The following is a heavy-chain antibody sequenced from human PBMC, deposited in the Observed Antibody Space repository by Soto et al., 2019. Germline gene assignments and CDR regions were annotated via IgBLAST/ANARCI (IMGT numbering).Heavy chain of an antibody. CDR1: GGTFSSYA. CDR2: IIPIFGTA. J-gene: IGHJ4*02. V-gene: IGHV1-69*13. Sequence: ASVKVSCKASGGTFSSYAISWVRQAPGQGLEWMGGIIPIFGTANYAQKFQGRVTITADESTSTAYMELSSLRSEDTAVYYCAAHLEGYSYGSIYFDYWGQGTLVTVSS. CDR3: AAHLEGYSYGSIYFDY. D-gene: IGHD5-18*01.